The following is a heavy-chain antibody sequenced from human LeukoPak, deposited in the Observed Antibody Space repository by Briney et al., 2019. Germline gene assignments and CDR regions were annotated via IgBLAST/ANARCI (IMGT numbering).Heavy chain of an antibody. CDR3: ATEIYYGSGSYWFDP. D-gene: IGHD3-10*01. J-gene: IGHJ5*02. V-gene: IGHV4-4*07. CDR2: IYTSGST. Sequence: PSETLSLTCTVSGGSISSYYWSWIRQPAGKGLEWIGRIYTSGSTNYNPSLKSRVTMSVDTSKNQFSLKLSSVTAADTAVYYCATEIYYGSGSYWFDPWGQGTLVTVSS. CDR1: GGSISSYY.